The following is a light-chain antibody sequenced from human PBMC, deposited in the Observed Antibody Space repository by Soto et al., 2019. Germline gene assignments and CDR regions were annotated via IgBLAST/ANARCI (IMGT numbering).Light chain of an antibody. J-gene: IGLJ3*02. Sequence: NFMLTQPHSVSESPGKTVIISCTGSSGSIASNYVQWYQQRPGSSPTTVIYEDNQRPSGVPDRFSGSIDSSSNSASLTISGLETEDEADYYCQSYDATNQVFGGGTKLTVL. V-gene: IGLV6-57*01. CDR3: QSYDATNQV. CDR2: EDN. CDR1: SGSIASNY.